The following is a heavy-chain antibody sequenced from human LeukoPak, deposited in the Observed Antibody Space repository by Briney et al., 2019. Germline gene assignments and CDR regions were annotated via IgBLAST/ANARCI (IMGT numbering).Heavy chain of an antibody. J-gene: IGHJ4*02. D-gene: IGHD6-13*01. Sequence: SGTLSLTCAVSGGSISSSNWWSWVRQPPGKGLEWIGEIYHSGSTNYNPSLKSRVTISVDTSKNQFSLKLSSVTAADTAVYYCARVGTRTAAAGFRFFDYWGQGTLVTVSS. V-gene: IGHV4-4*02. CDR1: GGSISSSNW. CDR3: ARVGTRTAAAGFRFFDY. CDR2: IYHSGST.